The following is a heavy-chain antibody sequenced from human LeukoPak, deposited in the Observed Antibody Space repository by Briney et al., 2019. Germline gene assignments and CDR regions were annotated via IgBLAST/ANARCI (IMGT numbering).Heavy chain of an antibody. CDR2: SYSGGNA. CDR3: AHSKRGGGYYINAFAV. V-gene: IGHV4-59*01. CDR1: GASTSAYY. Sequence: SETLSLTCTVSGASTSAYYWSWIRQPPGKGLEWIGYSYSGGNANYNPSLKSRVTISIDTSENQFSLRLTSVTAADTAIYFCAHSKRGGGYYINAFAVWGQGALVTISA. J-gene: IGHJ3*01. D-gene: IGHD1-26*01.